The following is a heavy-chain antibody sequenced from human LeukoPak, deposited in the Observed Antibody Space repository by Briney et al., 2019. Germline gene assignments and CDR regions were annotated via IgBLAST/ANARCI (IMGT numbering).Heavy chain of an antibody. D-gene: IGHD1-26*01. CDR1: GFTFSSYE. CDR3: ARGATGGFLDYMDV. V-gene: IGHV3-21*01. Sequence: GGSLRLSCAASGFTFSSYEMNWVRQAPGKGLEWVSSISSSSSYIYYADSVKGRFTISRDNAKNSLYLQMNSLRAEDTAVYYCARGATGGFLDYMDVWGKGTTVTISS. J-gene: IGHJ6*03. CDR2: ISSSSSYI.